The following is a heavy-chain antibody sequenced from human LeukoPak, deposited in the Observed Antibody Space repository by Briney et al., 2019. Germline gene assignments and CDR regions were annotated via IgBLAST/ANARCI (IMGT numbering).Heavy chain of an antibody. CDR3: VLQPDTDMVHFDY. D-gene: IGHD5-18*01. V-gene: IGHV3-74*01. CDR2: INSDGSST. Sequence: PGGSLRLSCAASGFTFSSYWMHWVRQAPGKGLVWVSRINSDGSSTSYADSVKGRFTISRDNAKSTLYLQMNSLRAEDTAVYYCVLQPDTDMVHFDYWGQGTLVTVSS. CDR1: GFTFSSYW. J-gene: IGHJ4*02.